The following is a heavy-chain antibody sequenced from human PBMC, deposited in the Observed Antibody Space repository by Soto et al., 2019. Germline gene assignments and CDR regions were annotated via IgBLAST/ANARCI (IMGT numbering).Heavy chain of an antibody. CDR2: IYYSGST. Sequence: PSETLSLTCTVSGGSVSSGSYYWSWIRQPPGKGLEWIGYIYYSGSTNYNPSLKSRVTISVDTSKNQFSLKLSSVTAADTAVYYCARVLAAARLGAWLDPWGQGALVTV. D-gene: IGHD6-13*01. J-gene: IGHJ5*02. V-gene: IGHV4-61*01. CDR3: ARVLAAARLGAWLDP. CDR1: GGSVSSGSYY.